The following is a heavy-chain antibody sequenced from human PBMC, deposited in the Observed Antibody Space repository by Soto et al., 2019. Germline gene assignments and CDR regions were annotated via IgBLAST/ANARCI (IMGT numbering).Heavy chain of an antibody. CDR1: GGSFSSYI. J-gene: IGHJ6*02. V-gene: IGHV1-69*02. CDR2: IIPVLGVE. D-gene: IGHD2-21*02. CDR3: AKSPTPGSATASYYGMDV. Sequence: QVQLVQSGAEVKKPGSSVKVSCKASGGSFSSYIFTWVRQAPGQGLEWMGRIIPVLGVEYYAQKFQDRVTLTAAKSTNTAYMELSSLRSEDTAVYYCAKSPTPGSATASYYGMDVWGLGTTVTVSS.